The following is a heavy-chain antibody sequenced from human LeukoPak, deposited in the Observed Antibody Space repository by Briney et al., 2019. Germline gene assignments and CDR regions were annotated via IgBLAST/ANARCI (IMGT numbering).Heavy chain of an antibody. V-gene: IGHV4-59*01. CDR2: IYYSGST. Sequence: ASETLSLTCTASGGSISSYYWSCIRQPPGKGLEWIGYIYYSGSTNYNPSLKSRVTIPVDTSKNQFSLKLSSVTAADTAVYYCARGSRPFGDPWGQGTLVTVSS. D-gene: IGHD2/OR15-2a*01. J-gene: IGHJ5*02. CDR3: ARGSRPFGDP. CDR1: GGSISSYY.